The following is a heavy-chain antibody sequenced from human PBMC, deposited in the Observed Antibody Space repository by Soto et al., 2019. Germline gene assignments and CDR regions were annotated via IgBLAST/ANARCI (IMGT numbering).Heavy chain of an antibody. CDR3: ARVAGYGSGSRHFDN. J-gene: IGHJ4*02. D-gene: IGHD3-10*01. V-gene: IGHV1-18*01. CDR2: TVAISEST. CDR1: GYKFSTYG. Sequence: QVQLVQSETEVAEPGASVRLSCKTSGYKFSTYGLSWVRQAPGQGLEWMGWTVAISESTIYAQKFQGRVTVTTDRSTHTGYLELSRLTSDDTALYYCARVAGYGSGSRHFDNWGQGTLVTVSS.